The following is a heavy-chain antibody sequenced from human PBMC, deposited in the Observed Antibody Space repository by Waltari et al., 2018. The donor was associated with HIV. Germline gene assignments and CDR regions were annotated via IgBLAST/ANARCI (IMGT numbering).Heavy chain of an antibody. Sequence: QVQLQESGPGLVKPSETLSLTCTVSGGSISSYYWSWIRQPPGKGLEWIGYIYYSESTNYNPSLKIRVTISVDTSKNQFSLKLSSVTAADTAVYYCARGGVVTFDYWGQGTLVTVSS. CDR3: ARGGVVTFDY. CDR1: GGSISSYY. D-gene: IGHD2-21*02. CDR2: IYYSEST. J-gene: IGHJ4*02. V-gene: IGHV4-59*01.